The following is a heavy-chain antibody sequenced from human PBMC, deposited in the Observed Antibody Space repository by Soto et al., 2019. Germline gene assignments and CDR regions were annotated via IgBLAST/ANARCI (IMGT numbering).Heavy chain of an antibody. CDR2: IWYDGSNK. Sequence: QVQLVESGGGVVQPGRSLRLSCAASGFTFSSYGMHWVRQAPGKGLEWVAVIWYDGSNKYYADSVKGRFTISRDNSKNTLYLQLNSLRAEDTAVYYCARDKAVAGSVRSRNYYYGMDVWGQGTTVTVSS. D-gene: IGHD6-19*01. CDR1: GFTFSSYG. J-gene: IGHJ6*02. CDR3: ARDKAVAGSVRSRNYYYGMDV. V-gene: IGHV3-33*01.